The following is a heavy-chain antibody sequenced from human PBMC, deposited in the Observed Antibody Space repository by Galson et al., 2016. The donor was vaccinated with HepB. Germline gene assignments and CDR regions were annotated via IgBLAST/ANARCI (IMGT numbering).Heavy chain of an antibody. CDR2: ISSYGSTI. CDR1: GFTFTTYE. CDR3: ARVRWLEPLDY. V-gene: IGHV3-48*03. J-gene: IGHJ4*02. D-gene: IGHD6-19*01. Sequence: SLRLSCAASGFTFTTYEMTWVRQAPGKGLEWLSYISSYGSTIYYADSVKGRFTISRDNAENSLYLQMNSLRAEDTAVYYCARVRWLEPLDYWGQGTLVTVSS.